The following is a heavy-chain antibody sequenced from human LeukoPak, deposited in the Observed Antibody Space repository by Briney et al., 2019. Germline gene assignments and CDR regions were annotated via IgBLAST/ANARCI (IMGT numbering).Heavy chain of an antibody. CDR2: ISADGGST. J-gene: IGHJ6*03. CDR1: EFSFSSYA. V-gene: IGHV3-23*01. D-gene: IGHD3-22*01. Sequence: PGGPLRTSRAVAEFSFSSYAMSWVRPAPGEGLEGGSGISADGGSTYYADSVKGRFTISRDNSKNTMYLQMNSLRAEDAALYYCARGSIATVSYYFCMDVWGKGTTVTVSS. CDR3: ARGSIATVSYYFCMDV.